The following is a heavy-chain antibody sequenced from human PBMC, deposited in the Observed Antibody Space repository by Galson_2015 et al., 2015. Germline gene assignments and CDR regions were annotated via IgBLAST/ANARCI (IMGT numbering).Heavy chain of an antibody. V-gene: IGHV3-15*01. Sequence: SLRLSCAASGFTFSNAWMSWVRQAPGKGLEWVGRIKSKTDGGTTDYAAPVKGRFTISRDDSKNTLYLQMNSLKTEDTAVYYCTTDFDDFWSGSKNWGQGTLVTVSS. J-gene: IGHJ4*02. CDR1: GFTFSNAW. CDR3: TTDFDDFWSGSKN. D-gene: IGHD3-3*01. CDR2: IKSKTDGGTT.